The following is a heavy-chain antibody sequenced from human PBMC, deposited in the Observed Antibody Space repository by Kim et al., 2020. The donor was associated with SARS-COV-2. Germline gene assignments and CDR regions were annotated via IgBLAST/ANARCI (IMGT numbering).Heavy chain of an antibody. Sequence: GGSLRLSCAASGFSFSDYYMNWIRQAPGKGLEWVAYINSDGSSTEYADSVNGRCTISRDNAKKSLSLQMNRLTPEDTAVDDCVREPASRGQGTM. CDR2: INSDGSST. V-gene: IGHV3-11*01. J-gene: IGHJ4*02. CDR3: VREPAS. CDR1: GFSFSDYY.